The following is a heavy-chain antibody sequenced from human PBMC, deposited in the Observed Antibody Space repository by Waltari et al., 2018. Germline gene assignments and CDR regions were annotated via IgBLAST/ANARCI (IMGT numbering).Heavy chain of an antibody. V-gene: IGHV4-34*01. CDR1: GGSFSGYY. CDR3: ARVNSGWYSEYFQH. D-gene: IGHD6-19*01. CDR2: INHSGST. Sequence: QVQLQQWGAGLLKPSETLSLTCAVYGGSFSGYYWSWIRQPPGKGLEWIGGINHSGSTNDTPPLKSRVPIAVDTAKNQFSLKLSSVTAADTAVYYCARVNSGWYSEYFQHWGQGTLVTVSS. J-gene: IGHJ1*01.